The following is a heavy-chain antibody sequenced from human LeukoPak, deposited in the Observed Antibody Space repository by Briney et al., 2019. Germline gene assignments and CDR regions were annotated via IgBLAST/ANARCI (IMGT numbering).Heavy chain of an antibody. CDR3: WASHYYYGMDV. J-gene: IGHJ6*02. CDR2: LYYSGRT. D-gene: IGHD3-9*01. V-gene: IGHV4-39*01. Sequence: SETLSLTCAVSGGSISSSSYYWGWIRQPPGKGLEWIGSLYYSGRTYYNPSLKSRVTISVDTSENQFSLKLNSVTAADTAIYHCWASHYYYGMDVWGQGTTVTVSS. CDR1: GGSISSSSYY.